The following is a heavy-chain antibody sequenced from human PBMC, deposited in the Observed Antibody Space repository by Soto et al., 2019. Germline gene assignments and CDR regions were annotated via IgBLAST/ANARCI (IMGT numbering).Heavy chain of an antibody. Sequence: SETLSLTCTVSGGSISSGGYYWSWIRQHPGKGLEWIGYIYHSGSTYYNPSLKSRVTTSVDTSKNQFSLKLSSVTAADTAVYYCARYVGSYYAFDYWGQGTLVTVSS. CDR1: GGSISSGGYY. D-gene: IGHD1-26*01. CDR2: IYHSGST. J-gene: IGHJ4*02. V-gene: IGHV4-31*03. CDR3: ARYVGSYYAFDY.